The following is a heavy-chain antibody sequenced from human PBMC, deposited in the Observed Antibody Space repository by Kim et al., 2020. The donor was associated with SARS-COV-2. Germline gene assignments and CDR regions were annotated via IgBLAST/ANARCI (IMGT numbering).Heavy chain of an antibody. Sequence: GGSLRLSCAASGFTFSSYWMSWVRQAPGKGLEWVANIKQDGSEKYYVDSVKGRFTISRDNAKNSLYLQMNSLRAEDTAVYYCARGYYYDSSGYYPYYYGMDVWGRGTTVTVSS. CDR1: GFTFSSYW. V-gene: IGHV3-7*03. CDR3: ARGYYYDSSGYYPYYYGMDV. D-gene: IGHD3-22*01. CDR2: IKQDGSEK. J-gene: IGHJ6*02.